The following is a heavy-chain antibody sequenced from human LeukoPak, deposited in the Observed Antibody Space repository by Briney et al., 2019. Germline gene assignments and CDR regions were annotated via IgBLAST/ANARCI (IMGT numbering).Heavy chain of an antibody. D-gene: IGHD6-13*01. CDR1: GFTFSSYA. Sequence: GGSLRLSCAASGFTFSSYAMSWVRQAPGKGLEWVSAISGSGGSTYYADSVKGRFTISRDNSKNTLYLQMNSLRAEDTAVYYCARGNRAAAGDYYYYYGMDVWGQGTTVTVSS. CDR2: ISGSGGST. J-gene: IGHJ6*02. V-gene: IGHV3-23*01. CDR3: ARGNRAAAGDYYYYYGMDV.